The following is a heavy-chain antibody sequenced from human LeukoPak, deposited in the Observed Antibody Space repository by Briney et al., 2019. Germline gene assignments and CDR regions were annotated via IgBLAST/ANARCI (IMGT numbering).Heavy chain of an antibody. D-gene: IGHD2-15*01. V-gene: IGHV3-21*01. CDR1: GFTFSSYS. Sequence: GGSLRLSCAASGFTFSSYSMNWVRQAPGKGLEWVSSISSSSSYIYYADSVKGRFTISRDNAKNSLYLQMNSLRAEDTAVYYCASRHCSGGSCYWFDPWGQGTLVTVSS. J-gene: IGHJ5*02. CDR2: ISSSSSYI. CDR3: ASRHCSGGSCYWFDP.